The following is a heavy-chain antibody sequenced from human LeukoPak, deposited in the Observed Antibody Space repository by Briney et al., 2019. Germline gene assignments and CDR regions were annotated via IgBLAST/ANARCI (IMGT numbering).Heavy chain of an antibody. CDR3: AKDREGELVFDP. D-gene: IGHD1-26*01. Sequence: GGSLRLSCAASGFTFSSYGMHWVRQAPGKGLEWVAVIWYGGSNKYHADSVKGRFTISRDNSKNTLYLQMNSLRVEDTAVYYCAKDREGELVFDPWGQGTLVTVSS. CDR1: GFTFSSYG. J-gene: IGHJ5*02. CDR2: IWYGGSNK. V-gene: IGHV3-30*02.